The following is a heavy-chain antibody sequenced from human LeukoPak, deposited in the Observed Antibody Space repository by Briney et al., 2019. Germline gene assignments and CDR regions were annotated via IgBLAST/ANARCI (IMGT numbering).Heavy chain of an antibody. J-gene: IGHJ4*02. CDR3: ARSVPDYTRFDY. CDR2: FKTKYHQV. D-gene: IGHD4-11*01. Sequence: PGGSLRLSCVASGFTFSDYAMNWVRQAPGKGLEWVSIFKTKYHQVYYAESVRGRFTISTDNSRNTVFLQMNSLRADDTALYYCARSVPDYTRFDYWGQGALVTVSS. CDR1: GFTFSDYA. V-gene: IGHV3-23*05.